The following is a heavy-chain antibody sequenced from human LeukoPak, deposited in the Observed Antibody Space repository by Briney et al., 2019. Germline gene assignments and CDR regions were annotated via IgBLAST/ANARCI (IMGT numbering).Heavy chain of an antibody. Sequence: PSETLSLTCTVSGGSISGYYWSWIRQPPGKGLEWIGYIYYSGSTDYNPSLKSRVTISVDTSKNQFSLELSSVTAADTAVYYCARGFGLYSSSSFGYWGQGNLVTVSS. CDR1: GGSISGYY. CDR3: ARGFGLYSSSSFGY. J-gene: IGHJ4*02. CDR2: IYYSGST. V-gene: IGHV4-59*01. D-gene: IGHD6-6*01.